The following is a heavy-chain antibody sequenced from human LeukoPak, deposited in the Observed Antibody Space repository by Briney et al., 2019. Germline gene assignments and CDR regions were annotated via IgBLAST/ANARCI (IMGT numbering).Heavy chain of an antibody. CDR3: ARDHRYCSSTSCVRGRLGY. CDR1: GYTFTSYG. V-gene: IGHV1-18*01. D-gene: IGHD2-2*01. Sequence: ASVKVSCKASGYTFTSYGISWVRQAPGQGLEWMGWISAYNGNTNYAQKLQGRVTITTDTSKSTAYMELRSLRSDETAVYYCARDHRYCSSTSCVRGRLGYWGQGTLVTVSS. CDR2: ISAYNGNT. J-gene: IGHJ4*02.